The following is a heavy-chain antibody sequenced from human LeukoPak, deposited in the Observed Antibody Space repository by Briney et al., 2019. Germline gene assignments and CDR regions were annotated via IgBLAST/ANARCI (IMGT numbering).Heavy chain of an antibody. Sequence: GGSLRLSCAASGFPFSRDSMHWVRHSPGKGLVWLSRISPDGSVTNYADSVKGRFTISRDNAKNTLYLQMNSLRDEDTAVYYCASDVAYKFDYWGQGTLVTFSS. CDR2: ISPDGSVT. V-gene: IGHV3-74*01. CDR1: GFPFSRDS. J-gene: IGHJ4*02. CDR3: ASDVAYKFDY. D-gene: IGHD5-24*01.